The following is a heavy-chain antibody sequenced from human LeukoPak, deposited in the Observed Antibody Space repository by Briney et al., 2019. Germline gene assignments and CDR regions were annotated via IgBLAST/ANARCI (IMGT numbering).Heavy chain of an antibody. Sequence: GASVKVSCKASGYTFTSYGISWVRQAPGQGLEWMGWINTNTGNPTYAQGFTGRFVFSLDTSVSTAYLQISSLKAEDTAVYYCARVEQWLNYYYMDVWGKGTTVTVSS. CDR2: INTNTGNP. J-gene: IGHJ6*03. D-gene: IGHD6-19*01. V-gene: IGHV7-4-1*02. CDR3: ARVEQWLNYYYMDV. CDR1: GYTFTSYG.